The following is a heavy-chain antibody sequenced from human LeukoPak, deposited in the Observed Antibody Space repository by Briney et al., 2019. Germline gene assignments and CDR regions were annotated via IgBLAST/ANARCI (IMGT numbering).Heavy chain of an antibody. CDR3: TRHHPRGCSGGTCYSGSYYYYYYGLDV. Sequence: SETLSLTCTVSGGSITSYYWGWIRQPPRKGLEWIGYIYYSGTTNYNPSLKSRVTMSVDTSKNQVSLNLSSVTAADTAIYYCTRHHPRGCSGGTCYSGSYYYYYYGLDVWGQGTTVTVSS. CDR2: IYYSGTT. V-gene: IGHV4-59*08. D-gene: IGHD2-15*01. CDR1: GGSITSYY. J-gene: IGHJ6*02.